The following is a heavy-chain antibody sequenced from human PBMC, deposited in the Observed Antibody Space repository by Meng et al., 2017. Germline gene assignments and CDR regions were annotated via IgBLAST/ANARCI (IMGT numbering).Heavy chain of an antibody. Sequence: SVKVSCKASGGTFSSYAISWVRQAPGQGLEWMGGIIPIFGTANYAQKFQGRVTITADKSTSTAYMELSSLRSEDTAVYYCARAGPLEYQAYCGGDCYSIHFDHWGQGTLVTVSS. CDR3: ARAGPLEYQAYCGGDCYSIHFDH. D-gene: IGHD2-21*02. V-gene: IGHV1-69*06. CDR1: GGTFSSYA. CDR2: IIPIFGTA. J-gene: IGHJ4*02.